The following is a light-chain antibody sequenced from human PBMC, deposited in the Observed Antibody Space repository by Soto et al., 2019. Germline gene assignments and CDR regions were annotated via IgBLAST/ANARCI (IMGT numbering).Light chain of an antibody. CDR1: SSDVGAYNH. Sequence: XSALTQPGSVSGSPGQSITISCTGTSSDVGAYNHVSWYQQLPGKAPKLMIHDVSNRPSGVSDRFSGSKSGNTASLTISGLRVEAEAIYYCCSSPTSATYVFGTGPKV. V-gene: IGLV2-14*03. CDR3: CSSPTSATYV. J-gene: IGLJ1*01. CDR2: DVS.